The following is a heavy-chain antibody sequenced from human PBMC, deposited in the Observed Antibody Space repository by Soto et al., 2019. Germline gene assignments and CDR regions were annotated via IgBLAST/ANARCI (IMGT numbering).Heavy chain of an antibody. V-gene: IGHV3-7*01. CDR2: IKQDGSEK. Sequence: KGLEWVANIKQDGSEKYYVDSVKGRFTISRDNAKNSLYLQMNSLRAEDTAVYYFFIFQAEDGIRDTVPVSAFLLNRSSDL. J-gene: IGHJ2*01. CDR3: FIFQAEDGIRDTVPVSAFLLNRSSDL. D-gene: IGHD3-3*01.